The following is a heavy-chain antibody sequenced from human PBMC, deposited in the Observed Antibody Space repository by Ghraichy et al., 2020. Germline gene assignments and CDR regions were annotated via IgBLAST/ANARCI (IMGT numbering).Heavy chain of an antibody. V-gene: IGHV5-10-1*01. CDR2: IDPSDSYT. CDR1: GYSFTSYW. J-gene: IGHJ2*01. Sequence: GESLNISCKGSGYSFTSYWISWVRQMPGKGLEWMGRIDPSDSYTNYSPSFQGHVTISADKSISTAYLQWSSLKASDTAMYYCARLSAAGPPVPYWYFDLWGRGTLVTVSS. CDR3: ARLSAAGPPVPYWYFDL. D-gene: IGHD6-13*01.